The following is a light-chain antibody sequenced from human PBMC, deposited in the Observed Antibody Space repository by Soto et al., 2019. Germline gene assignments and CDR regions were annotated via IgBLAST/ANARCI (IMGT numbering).Light chain of an antibody. Sequence: QSVLTQPPSASGTPGQRATISCSGSSSNIGSNTVNWYQQLPGTAPKLLIYSNNQRPSGVPDRFSGSKSGTSASLAISGLQSEDEADYYCAAWDDSLNGHVFGTGTKLTVL. V-gene: IGLV1-44*01. CDR2: SNN. CDR3: AAWDDSLNGHV. CDR1: SSNIGSNT. J-gene: IGLJ1*01.